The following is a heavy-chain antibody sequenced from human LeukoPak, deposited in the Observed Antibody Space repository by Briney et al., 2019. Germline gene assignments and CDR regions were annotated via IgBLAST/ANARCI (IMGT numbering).Heavy chain of an antibody. J-gene: IGHJ4*02. CDR3: VGSGYYSGDYFDY. CDR2: IHTSGST. CDR1: GASISSTSYC. V-gene: IGHV4-61*09. Sequence: SETLSLTCTVSGASISSTSYCWGWIRQPAGKGLEWIGHIHTSGSTNYNPSLKSRVTISVDTSKNQFSLKLSSVTAADTAVYYCVGSGYYSGDYFDYWGQGTLVTVSS. D-gene: IGHD3-3*01.